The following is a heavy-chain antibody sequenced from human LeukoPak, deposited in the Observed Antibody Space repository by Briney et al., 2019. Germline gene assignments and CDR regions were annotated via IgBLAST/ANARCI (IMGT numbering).Heavy chain of an antibody. CDR3: ARKSASGNYPLDY. CDR1: GFTFSSYY. D-gene: IGHD3-10*01. CDR2: IRADSATT. J-gene: IGHJ4*02. V-gene: IGHV3-23*01. Sequence: GGTLSLSCTVSGFTFSSYYMSWVRQAPGKGLEWVSVIRADSATTFYADSVKGRFTISRDNAKNTVFLQMSSLRAEDTALYYCARKSASGNYPLDYWGQGTLVTVSS.